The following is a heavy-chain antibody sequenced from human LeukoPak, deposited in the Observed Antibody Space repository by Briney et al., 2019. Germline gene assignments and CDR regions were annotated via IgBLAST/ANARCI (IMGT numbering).Heavy chain of an antibody. J-gene: IGHJ4*02. CDR3: AKDSPVTATIQGYFDY. Sequence: GGXLRLSCAASGFTFSSHGMTWVRQAPGKGREGVSGISGGGDTIYSASSVRRRFTISRDNSKNTLYLQMNSLRDEDTAVYYCAKDSPVTATIQGYFDYWGQGTLVIVSS. D-gene: IGHD2-21*02. V-gene: IGHV3-23*01. CDR2: ISGGGDTI. CDR1: GFTFSSHG.